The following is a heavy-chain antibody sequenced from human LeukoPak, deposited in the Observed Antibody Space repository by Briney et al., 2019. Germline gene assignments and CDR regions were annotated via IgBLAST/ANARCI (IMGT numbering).Heavy chain of an antibody. V-gene: IGHV4-34*01. CDR3: ARGIVVVVAAYYYYYYYMDV. Sequence: SETLSLTCAVYGGSFSGYYWSWIRQPPGKGLEWIGEINHSGSTNYNPSLKSRVTISVDTSKNQFSLKLSSVTAADTAVYYCARGIVVVVAAYYYYYYYMDVWGKGTTVIVSS. D-gene: IGHD2-15*01. J-gene: IGHJ6*03. CDR1: GGSFSGYY. CDR2: INHSGST.